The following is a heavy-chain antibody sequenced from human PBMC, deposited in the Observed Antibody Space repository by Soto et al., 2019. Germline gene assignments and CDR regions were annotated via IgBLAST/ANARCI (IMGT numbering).Heavy chain of an antibody. CDR1: GYTFTSYD. Sequence: ASVKVSCKASGYTFTSYDINWVRQATGQGLEWMGWMNPNSGNTGYAQKFQGRVTMTRNTSISTAYMELSSLRSEDTAVYYCAIYYCGANYYYYGMDVWGQGTTVTVSS. D-gene: IGHD2-21*01. V-gene: IGHV1-8*01. J-gene: IGHJ6*02. CDR2: MNPNSGNT. CDR3: AIYYCGANYYYYGMDV.